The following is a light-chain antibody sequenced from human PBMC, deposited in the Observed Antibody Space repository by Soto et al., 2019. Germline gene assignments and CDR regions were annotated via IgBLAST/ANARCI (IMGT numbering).Light chain of an antibody. V-gene: IGKV3-20*01. J-gene: IGKJ3*01. Sequence: EIALTQSPGTLSLSPGERATLSCRASQSVSSNYLAWYQHKPGQAPRLLIYGASSRATGIPDRFSGSGSGTDFTLTISRLEPEDFAVYYCQQYGSSPTFGPGTKVDIK. CDR2: GAS. CDR1: QSVSSNY. CDR3: QQYGSSPT.